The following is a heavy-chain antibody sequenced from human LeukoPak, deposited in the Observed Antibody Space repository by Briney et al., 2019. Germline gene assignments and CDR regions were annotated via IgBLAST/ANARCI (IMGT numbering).Heavy chain of an antibody. CDR2: IVVGSGNT. J-gene: IGHJ3*02. Sequence: ASVKVSCKASGFTFTSSGMQWVRQARGQRLEWIGWIVVGSGNTNYAQKFQERVTITRDMSTSTAYMELSSLRSEDTAVYYCAFARRNHDAFDIWGQGTMVTVSS. V-gene: IGHV1-58*02. CDR1: GFTFTSSG. CDR3: AFARRNHDAFDI. D-gene: IGHD6-6*01.